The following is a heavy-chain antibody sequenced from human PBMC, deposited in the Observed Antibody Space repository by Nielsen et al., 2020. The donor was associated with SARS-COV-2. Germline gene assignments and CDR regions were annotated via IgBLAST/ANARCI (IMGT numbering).Heavy chain of an antibody. V-gene: IGHV4-59*08. D-gene: IGHD2-15*01. CDR1: GGSISSYY. Sequence: SETLSLTCTVSGGSISSYYWSWIRHPPGKGLEWIGYIYYSGSTNYNPSLKSRVTISVDTSKNQFSLKLSSVTAADTAVYYCARRECSGGSCYFDYWGQGTLVTVSS. CDR3: ARRECSGGSCYFDY. J-gene: IGHJ4*02. CDR2: IYYSGST.